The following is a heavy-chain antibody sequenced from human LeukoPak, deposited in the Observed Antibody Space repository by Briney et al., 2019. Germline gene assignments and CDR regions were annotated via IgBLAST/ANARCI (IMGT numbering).Heavy chain of an antibody. J-gene: IGHJ4*02. V-gene: IGHV4-61*01. CDR1: GGSVSSGSYY. D-gene: IGHD6-19*01. CDR2: IYYSGST. Sequence: SETLSLTCTVSGGSVSSGSYYWSWVRQPPGKGLEWIGYIYYSGSTNYNPSLKSRVTISVDTSKNQFSLKLSSVTTADTAVYYCARGLTRWGQGTLVTVSS. CDR3: ARGLTR.